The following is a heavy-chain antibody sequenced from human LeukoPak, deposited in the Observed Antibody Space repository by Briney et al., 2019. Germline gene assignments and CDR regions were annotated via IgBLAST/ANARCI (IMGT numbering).Heavy chain of an antibody. V-gene: IGHV3-11*01. Sequence: GGSLRLSCAASGFIFSDYYMSWIRQAPGKGLEWVSYISSSGSTMYYTDSVKGRFTISRDNAKDSLYLQMNSLRAEDTAVYYCARAQTWELLTGAFDIWGQGTMVTVSS. CDR3: ARAQTWELLTGAFDI. D-gene: IGHD1-26*01. CDR1: GFIFSDYY. CDR2: ISSSGSTM. J-gene: IGHJ3*02.